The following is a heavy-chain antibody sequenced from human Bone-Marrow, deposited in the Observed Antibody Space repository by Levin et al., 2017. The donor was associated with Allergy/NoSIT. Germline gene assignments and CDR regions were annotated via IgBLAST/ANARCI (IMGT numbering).Heavy chain of an antibody. V-gene: IGHV4-39*01. J-gene: IGHJ4*02. D-gene: IGHD3-10*01. CDR2: IYYSGST. CDR1: GGSISSSSYY. CDR3: ARQGVDYGSGREY. Sequence: PSETLSLTCTVSGGSISSSSYYWGWIRQPPGKGLEWIGSIYYSGSTYYNPSLKSRVTISVDTSKNQFSLKLSSVTAADTAVYYCARQGVDYGSGREYWGQGTLVTVSS.